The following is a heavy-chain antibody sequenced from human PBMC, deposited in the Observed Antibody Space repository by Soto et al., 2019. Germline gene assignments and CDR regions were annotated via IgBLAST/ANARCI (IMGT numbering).Heavy chain of an antibody. V-gene: IGHV3-30*03. CDR2: ISYDGSQK. J-gene: IGHJ4*02. CDR1: GFTFNNYG. Sequence: QVQLVESGGGVVQPGRSLRPSCAASGFTFNNYGMHWVRQAPGKGLEWVAFISYDGSQKYFADSVKGRFNISKDSSRNTLYLQMNSLRVEDTAFYYCARNYYDFWSGYLSDFWGQGTLVAVSS. D-gene: IGHD3-3*01. CDR3: ARNYYDFWSGYLSDF.